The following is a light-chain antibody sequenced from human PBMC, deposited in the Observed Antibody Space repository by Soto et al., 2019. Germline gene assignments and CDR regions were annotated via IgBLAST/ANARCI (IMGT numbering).Light chain of an antibody. J-gene: IGKJ1*01. V-gene: IGKV3-20*01. Sequence: EIVLTQSPGTLSLSPGERATLYFSASQSVSSSYLAWYQQKSGQAPRLLLYGASSRATGIPDRFRGSGSGTDFTLTISRLEPEDFAVYYCQQYGGLPTFGQGTKVDI. CDR1: QSVSSSY. CDR3: QQYGGLPT. CDR2: GAS.